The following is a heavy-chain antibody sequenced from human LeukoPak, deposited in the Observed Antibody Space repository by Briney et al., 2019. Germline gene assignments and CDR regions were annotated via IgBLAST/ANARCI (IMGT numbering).Heavy chain of an antibody. J-gene: IGHJ4*02. CDR2: VWYDGSNE. D-gene: IGHD1-7*01. V-gene: IGHV3-33*01. CDR3: AREGTTSKQGGAYYFDY. CDR1: GFTFRSHG. Sequence: GGSLRLSCAASGFTFRSHGMHWVRQAPDKGLEWVAGVWYDGSNEDYADSVKGRFTISRGNSKNTLYLKMNSLRAEDTAVYYCAREGTTSKQGGAYYFDYWGQGTLVTVSS.